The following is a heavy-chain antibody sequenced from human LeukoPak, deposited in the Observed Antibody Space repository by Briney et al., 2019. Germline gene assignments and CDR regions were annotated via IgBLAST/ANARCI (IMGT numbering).Heavy chain of an antibody. CDR3: ARRTDYVWGTDRTKIKYFDY. CDR1: GGSISGSSYY. D-gene: IGHD3-16*02. V-gene: IGHV4-39*01. J-gene: IGHJ4*02. Sequence: SETLSLTCTVSGGSISGSSYYWGWIRQPPGTGLEWIGSIYYSGSTYYNPSLKSRVTISVDTSKNQFSLKLSSVTAADTAVYYCARRTDYVWGTDRTKIKYFDYWGQGTLVTVSS. CDR2: IYYSGST.